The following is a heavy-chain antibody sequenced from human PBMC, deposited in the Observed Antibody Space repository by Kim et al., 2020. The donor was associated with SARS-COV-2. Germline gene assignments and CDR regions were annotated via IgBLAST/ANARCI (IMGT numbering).Heavy chain of an antibody. Sequence: SETLSLTCTVSGGSISSYYWSWIRQPPGKGLEWIGYIYYSGSTNYNPSLKSRVTISVDTSKNQFSLKLSSVTAADTAVYYCARARSGGLDYWGQGTLVTV. CDR1: GGSISSYY. D-gene: IGHD1-26*01. J-gene: IGHJ4*02. CDR2: IYYSGST. V-gene: IGHV4-59*13. CDR3: ARARSGGLDY.